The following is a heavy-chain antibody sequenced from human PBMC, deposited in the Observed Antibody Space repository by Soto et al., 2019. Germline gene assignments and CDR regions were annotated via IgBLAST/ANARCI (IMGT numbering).Heavy chain of an antibody. CDR1: GFTFSSYA. D-gene: IGHD3-16*01. V-gene: IGHV3-23*01. J-gene: IGHJ5*02. Sequence: GGSLRLSCAASGFTFSSYAMSWVRQAPGKGLEWVSAISGSGGSTYYADSVKGRFTISRDNSKNTLYLQMNSLGAEDTAVYYCAKKKGPRAGENWFDPWGQGTLVTVSS. CDR3: AKKKGPRAGENWFDP. CDR2: ISGSGGST.